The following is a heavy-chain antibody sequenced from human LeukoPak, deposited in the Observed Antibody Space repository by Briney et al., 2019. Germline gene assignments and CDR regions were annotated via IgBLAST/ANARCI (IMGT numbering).Heavy chain of an antibody. D-gene: IGHD3-10*01. J-gene: IGHJ4*02. V-gene: IGHV1-69*04. CDR2: IIPILGIA. CDR1: GGTFSSYA. CDR3: VAEVRGVIITDY. Sequence: SVKVSCKASGGTFSSYAISWVRQAPGQGLEWMGRIIPILGIAIYAQKFQGRVTITADKSTSTAYMELSSLRSEDTAVYYCVAEVRGVIITDYWGQGTLVTVSS.